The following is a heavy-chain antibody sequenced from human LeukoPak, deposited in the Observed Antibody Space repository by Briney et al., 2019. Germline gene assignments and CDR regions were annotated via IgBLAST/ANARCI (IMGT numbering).Heavy chain of an antibody. J-gene: IGHJ4*02. Sequence: PGGSLRLSCAASGFTFSSYAMSWVRQAPGKGLEWVSAISGSGGSTYYADSVKGRFTISRDNSKNTLYLQMNSLRAEDTAVYYCAREGASYYDILTGYYRYWGQGTLVTVSS. CDR3: AREGASYYDILTGYYRY. CDR2: ISGSGGST. V-gene: IGHV3-23*01. D-gene: IGHD3-9*01. CDR1: GFTFSSYA.